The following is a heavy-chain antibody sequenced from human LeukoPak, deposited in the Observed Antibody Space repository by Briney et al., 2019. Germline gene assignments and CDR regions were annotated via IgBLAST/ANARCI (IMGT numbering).Heavy chain of an antibody. CDR2: INPSSGGT. CDR1: GYTFTAYY. CDR3: ARDRGSYFHDAFDI. J-gene: IGHJ3*02. Sequence: GASVKVSCKASGYTFTAYYMYWVRQAPGQGLEWMGWINPSSGGTNYAQKFQGRVTMTGDTPIYTVYMELSRLTSDDAAVYYCARDRGSYFHDAFDIWGQGTMVTVSS. V-gene: IGHV1-2*02. D-gene: IGHD1-26*01.